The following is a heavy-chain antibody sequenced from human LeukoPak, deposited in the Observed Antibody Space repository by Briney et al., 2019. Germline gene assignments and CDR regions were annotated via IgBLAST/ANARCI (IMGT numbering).Heavy chain of an antibody. Sequence: PGGALRLSCAASGFTFDTYAMTWGRQAPGKGLEWVSSISSGGTYIYYAESVRGRSTISRDNTKKFLYLQLSTLRVEDTAVYYCARDRPTGRSRGVVVQWGQGTLVTVSS. D-gene: IGHD2-15*01. CDR1: GFTFDTYA. CDR2: ISSGGTYI. V-gene: IGHV3-21*01. CDR3: ARDRPTGRSRGVVVQ. J-gene: IGHJ4*02.